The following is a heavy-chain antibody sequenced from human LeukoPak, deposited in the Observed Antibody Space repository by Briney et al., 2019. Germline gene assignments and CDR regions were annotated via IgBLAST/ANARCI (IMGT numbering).Heavy chain of an antibody. CDR2: ITAYPRGTTP. CDR1: GFSFSTYD. J-gene: IGHJ4*02. Sequence: GGSLTPSRIPSGFSFSTYDIGSVSHAPRRGREWVSGITAYPRGTTPYYADSVQGPFTISRDSSKDTLYLQMNSLRAEVTVVYFRARGGYFSFDYWGQGTLVTVSS. D-gene: IGHD2/OR15-2a*01. V-gene: IGHV3-23*01. CDR3: ARGGYFSFDY.